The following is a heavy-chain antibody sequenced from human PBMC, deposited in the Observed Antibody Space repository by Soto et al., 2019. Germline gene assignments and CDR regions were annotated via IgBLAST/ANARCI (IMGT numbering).Heavy chain of an antibody. CDR3: TTDLQAYCDGTTCYAGNYYYDDMDV. Sequence: PGGSLRLSFTAPGFSFRNAWTSWVRQAPGKGWEWVGHIKSQGDGGTRDYVAPVTGRFTISRDDSKNTLILQMNSLKNEDTAVYFCTTDLQAYCDGTTCYAGNYYYDDMDVWGQGTTVTVSS. CDR2: IKSQGDGGTR. J-gene: IGHJ6*02. D-gene: IGHD2-2*01. V-gene: IGHV3-15*05. CDR1: GFSFRNAW.